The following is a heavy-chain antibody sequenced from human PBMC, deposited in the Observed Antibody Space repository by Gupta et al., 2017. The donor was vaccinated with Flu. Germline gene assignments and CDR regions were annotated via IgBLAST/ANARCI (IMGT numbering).Heavy chain of an antibody. V-gene: IGHV3-7*01. Sequence: EVRRVESGGGLVQRGGSLRLACAASGFSFTRYWMSWVSQGPGTGLGCVANINQDGNKKYYVDYVKGRFTISRDNAKNSLYLQMNSLRAEDTSVYYCVEAGGGSYPWGQGTLVTVSS. D-gene: IGHD3-3*01. J-gene: IGHJ4*02. CDR1: GFSFTRYW. CDR2: INQDGNKK. CDR3: VEAGGGSYP.